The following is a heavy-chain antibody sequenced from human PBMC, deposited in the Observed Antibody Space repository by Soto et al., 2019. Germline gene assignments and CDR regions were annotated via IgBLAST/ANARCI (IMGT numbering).Heavy chain of an antibody. CDR2: IYYSGST. D-gene: IGHD2-15*01. CDR3: ASLELLGGFDY. V-gene: IGHV4-39*01. Sequence: PSETLSLTCTVSGGSISSSSYYWGWIRQPPGKGLEWIGSIYYSGSTYYNPSLKSRVTISVDTSKNQFSLKLSSVTAADTAVYYCASLELLGGFDYWGQGTLVTVSS. CDR1: GGSISSSSYY. J-gene: IGHJ4*02.